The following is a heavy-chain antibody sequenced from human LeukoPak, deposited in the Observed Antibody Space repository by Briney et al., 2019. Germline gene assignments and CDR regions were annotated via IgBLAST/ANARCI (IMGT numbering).Heavy chain of an antibody. D-gene: IGHD3-22*01. CDR2: ISGSGGST. J-gene: IGHJ5*02. CDR1: GFTFSTCG. CDR3: AKEPRYHYYDSSGYQDKSHP. Sequence: GGSLRLSCAASGFTFSTCGMSWVRQAPGKGLEWVSAISGSGGSTYYADSVKGRFTISRDNSKNTLYLQMNSLRAEDTAVYYCAKEPRYHYYDSSGYQDKSHPWGQGTLVTVSS. V-gene: IGHV3-23*01.